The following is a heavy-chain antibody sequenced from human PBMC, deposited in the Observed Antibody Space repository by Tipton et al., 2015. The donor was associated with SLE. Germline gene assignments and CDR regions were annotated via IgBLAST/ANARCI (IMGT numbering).Heavy chain of an antibody. J-gene: IGHJ3*02. CDR2: IFYSGST. V-gene: IGHV4-30-4*01. Sequence: TLSLTCTVSGDSISSGDYYWSWIRQPPGKGLEWMGYIFYSGSTYYNPSLKSRVTISVDTSKNQFSLKLGSVTAADTAVYYCARGDSSGRGAFDIWGQGTMVTVSS. D-gene: IGHD3-22*01. CDR3: ARGDSSGRGAFDI. CDR1: GDSISSGDYY.